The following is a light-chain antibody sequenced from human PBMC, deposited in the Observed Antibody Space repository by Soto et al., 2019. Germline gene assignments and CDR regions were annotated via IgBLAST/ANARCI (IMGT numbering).Light chain of an antibody. Sequence: QSVLAQPSSMSGSPGQSVTISCAGTSSDIGGYNYVSWYQHHPGKAPKLIIYDVSSRPSGVSHRFSGSKSGNTASLTISGLPPEDEAYYYCSSFSVGSTLFGTGTKVAVL. CDR3: SSFSVGSTL. CDR1: SSDIGGYNY. V-gene: IGLV2-14*01. J-gene: IGLJ1*01. CDR2: DVS.